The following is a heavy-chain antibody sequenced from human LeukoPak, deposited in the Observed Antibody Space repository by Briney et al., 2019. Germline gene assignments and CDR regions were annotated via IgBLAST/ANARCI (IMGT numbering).Heavy chain of an antibody. CDR3: AKDSVAGYADY. CDR1: GFTFSSYV. V-gene: IGHV3-33*06. J-gene: IGHJ4*02. Sequence: GGSLRLSCAASGFTFSSYVMHWVRQAPGKGLEWVAVIWYDGSNKYYADSVKGRFTISRDNSKNTLYLQMNSLRAEDTAVYYCAKDSVAGYADYWGQGTLVTVSS. D-gene: IGHD6-19*01. CDR2: IWYDGSNK.